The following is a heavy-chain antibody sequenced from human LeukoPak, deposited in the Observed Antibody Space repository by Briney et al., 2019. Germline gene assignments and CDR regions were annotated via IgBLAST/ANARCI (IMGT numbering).Heavy chain of an antibody. V-gene: IGHV4-34*01. CDR1: GGYFSGYY. CDR3: ARGDGLHYYYYGMDV. D-gene: IGHD3/OR15-3a*01. Sequence: PSETLSLTCAVYGGYFSGYYWSWIRQPPGKGLEWIGEINHSGSTNYNPSLKSRITISVDTSKNQFSLKLRSVTAADTAVYYCARGDGLHYYYYGMDVWGKGTTVTVSS. J-gene: IGHJ6*04. CDR2: INHSGST.